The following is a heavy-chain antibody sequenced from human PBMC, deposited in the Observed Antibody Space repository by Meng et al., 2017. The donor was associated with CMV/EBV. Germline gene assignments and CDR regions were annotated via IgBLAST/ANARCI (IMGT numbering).Heavy chain of an antibody. J-gene: IGHJ4*02. Sequence: QVQLQQWGAGLLKPSETLSLTCAVYGGSFSGYYWSWIRQPPGKGLEWIGEINHSGSTNYNPSLKSRVTISVDTSKNQFSLKLSSVTAADTAVYYCARGGGGEWELLHYFDYWGQGTLVIVSS. CDR3: ARGGGGEWELLHYFDY. V-gene: IGHV4-34*01. CDR1: GGSFSGYY. CDR2: INHSGST. D-gene: IGHD1-26*01.